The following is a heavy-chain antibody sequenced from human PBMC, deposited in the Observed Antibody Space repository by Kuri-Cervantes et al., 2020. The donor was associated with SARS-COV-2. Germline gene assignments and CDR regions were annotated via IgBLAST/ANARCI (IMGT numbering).Heavy chain of an antibody. D-gene: IGHD3/OR15-3a*01. V-gene: IGHV3-48*01. J-gene: IGHJ4*02. CDR1: ECTFTNYD. CDR3: ARDGLVL. Sequence: GESLKISCAASECTFTNYDLHWVRQATGGGLEWVSYISSSSSTIYYADSVKGRFTISRDNAKNSLYLQMNSLRAEDTALYYCARDGLVLWGQGTRVTVSS. CDR2: ISSSSSTI.